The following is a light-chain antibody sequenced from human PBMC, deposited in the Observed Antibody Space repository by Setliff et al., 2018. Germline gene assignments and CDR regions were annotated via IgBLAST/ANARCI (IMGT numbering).Light chain of an antibody. J-gene: IGLJ2*01. CDR3: CSYAGNYIRL. CDR2: DVI. CDR1: SSDVGAYKY. Sequence: QSVLTQPRSVSGSPGQSVTISCTGSSSDVGAYKYVSWYQQHPGKAPKLMIYDVIKRPSGVPDRFSGPKSGNTASLTISGLQAEDEADYYCCSYAGNYIRLFGGGTKVTVL. V-gene: IGLV2-11*01.